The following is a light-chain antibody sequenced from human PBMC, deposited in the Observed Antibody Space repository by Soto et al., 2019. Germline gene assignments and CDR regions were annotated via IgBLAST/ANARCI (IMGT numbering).Light chain of an antibody. J-gene: IGKJ1*01. V-gene: IGKV1-39*01. Sequence: DIRMTQSPSSLSASVGDTVTITCRASQGISDSLSWFQHKPGEAPKLLIYTASSLQGGVPLRFSGAGSRTDFSLTISGLQPEDSATYYCQQTYTFPWTFGQGTRVDIK. CDR1: QGISDS. CDR2: TAS. CDR3: QQTYTFPWT.